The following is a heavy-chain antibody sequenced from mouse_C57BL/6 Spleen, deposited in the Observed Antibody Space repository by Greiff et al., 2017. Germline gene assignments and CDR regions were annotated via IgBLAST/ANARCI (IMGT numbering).Heavy chain of an antibody. D-gene: IGHD3-2*02. CDR3: AIPAQATSFAY. CDR1: GYTFTSYW. J-gene: IGHJ3*01. Sequence: QVQLQQPGAELVKPGASVKVSCKASGYTFTSYWMHWVKQRPGQGLEWIGRIHPSDSDTNYNQKFKGKATLTVDKSSSTAYMQLSSLPSEDSAVYYCAIPAQATSFAYWGQGTLVTVSA. V-gene: IGHV1-74*01. CDR2: IHPSDSDT.